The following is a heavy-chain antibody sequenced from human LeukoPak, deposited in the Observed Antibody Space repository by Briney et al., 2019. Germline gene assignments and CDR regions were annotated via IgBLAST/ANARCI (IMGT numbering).Heavy chain of an antibody. CDR1: GFTFSSYA. CDR2: ISYDGSNK. Sequence: GGSLRLSCAASGFTFSSYAMHWVRQAPGKGLEWVAVISYDGSNKYYADSVKGRFTISIDNSKNTLYLQMNSLRAEDTAVYYCARDYSNYEWVCYFDYWGQGTLVTVSS. J-gene: IGHJ4*02. CDR3: ARDYSNYEWVCYFDY. D-gene: IGHD4-11*01. V-gene: IGHV3-30-3*01.